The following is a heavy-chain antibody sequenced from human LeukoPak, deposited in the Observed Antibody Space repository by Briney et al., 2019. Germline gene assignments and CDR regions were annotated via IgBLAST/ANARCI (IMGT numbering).Heavy chain of an antibody. D-gene: IGHD4-17*01. CDR3: ARGQGTVTTH. CDR1: GGSFSGYY. J-gene: IGHJ4*02. V-gene: IGHV4-34*01. CDR2: INHSGST. Sequence: SETLSLTCAVYGGSFSGYYWSWIRQPPGKGLEWIGEINHSGSTNYNPSLKSRVTISVDTSKNQFSLKLSSVTAADTAVYYCARGQGTVTTHWGQGTLVTISS.